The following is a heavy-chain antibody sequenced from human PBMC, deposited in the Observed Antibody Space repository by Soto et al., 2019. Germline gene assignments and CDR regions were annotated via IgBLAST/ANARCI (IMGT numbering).Heavy chain of an antibody. J-gene: IGHJ5*02. D-gene: IGHD6-13*01. CDR2: INPNSGGT. Sequence: QVQLVQSGAEVKKPGASVKVSCKASGYTFTGYYMHWVRQAPGQGLEWMGWINPNSGGTNYAQKFQGWVTMTRDTSIRTAYMELSRLRSDDTAVYYCARGGRMKQQLAQPGNWFDPWGQGTLVTVSS. CDR3: ARGGRMKQQLAQPGNWFDP. CDR1: GYTFTGYY. V-gene: IGHV1-2*04.